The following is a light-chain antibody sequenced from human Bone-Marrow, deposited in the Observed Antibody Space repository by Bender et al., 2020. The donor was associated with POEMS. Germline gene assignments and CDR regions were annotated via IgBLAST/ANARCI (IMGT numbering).Light chain of an antibody. Sequence: QSVLTQPPSVSGAPGQRVTISCTGSSSNIGAGYDIHWYRQLPGTAPKLLIYDNSNRPSGVPDRFSGSKSGTSASLAISGLHSEDEADYYCVAWDDTLNGWVFGGGTKLTVL. CDR3: VAWDDTLNGWV. J-gene: IGLJ2*01. CDR1: SSNIGAGYD. CDR2: DNS. V-gene: IGLV1-50*01.